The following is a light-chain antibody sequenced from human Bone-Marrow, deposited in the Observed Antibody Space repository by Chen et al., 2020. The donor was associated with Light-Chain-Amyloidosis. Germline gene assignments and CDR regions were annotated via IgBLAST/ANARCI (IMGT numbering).Light chain of an antibody. Sequence: QSVLTQPPSVSAAPGQSVTISFSGDISNIGKNYVSWYQQYPGTAPKLLIFDNHQRPSGIPDRFSGSKSGTSATLIISGLQTGDEADYYCGAWDSTLSARVFGGGTKLTVL. V-gene: IGLV1-51*01. CDR2: DNH. CDR1: ISNIGKNY. CDR3: GAWDSTLSARV. J-gene: IGLJ3*02.